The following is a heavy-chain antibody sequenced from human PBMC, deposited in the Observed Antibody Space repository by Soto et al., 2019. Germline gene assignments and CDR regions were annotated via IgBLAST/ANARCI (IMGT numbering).Heavy chain of an antibody. J-gene: IGHJ4*02. CDR3: ARRTQLWLPVFDY. V-gene: IGHV4-4*02. Sequence: SETLSLTCAVSGGSISSSNWWSWVRQPPGKGLEWIGEIYHSGSTNYNPSLKSRVTISVDKSKNQFSLKLSSVTAADTAVYYCARRTQLWLPVFDYWGQGPLVTVS. CDR2: IYHSGST. D-gene: IGHD5-18*01. CDR1: GGSISSSNW.